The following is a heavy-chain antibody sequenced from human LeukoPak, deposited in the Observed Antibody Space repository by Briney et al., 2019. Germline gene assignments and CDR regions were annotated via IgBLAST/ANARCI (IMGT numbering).Heavy chain of an antibody. CDR1: GGSFSDYF. Sequence: PSETLSLTCAVNGGSFSDYFWSWIRQPPGKGLEWIGETDHSGNADYKSSLKSRVTISVDASRKQVSLKMTSVTATDTAVYYCATLKGRLPHLPRKTWGQGTLVTVSS. J-gene: IGHJ5*02. CDR3: ATLKGRLPHLPRKT. CDR2: TDHSGNA. V-gene: IGHV4-34*01.